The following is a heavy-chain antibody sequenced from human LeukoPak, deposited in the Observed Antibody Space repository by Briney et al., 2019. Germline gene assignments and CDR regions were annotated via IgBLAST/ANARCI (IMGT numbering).Heavy chain of an antibody. CDR1: GFRFDGYG. J-gene: IGHJ5*02. V-gene: IGHV3-20*04. CDR3: ARDSSGWYHWFDP. CDR2: IDSNGRST. Sequence: GGSLRLSCEASGFRFDGYGMTWVRQVPGKGLEWISGIDSNGRSTNYADFVEGRFTISRDNAKNSLYLQMNSLRAEDTAVYYCARDSSGWYHWFDPWGQGTLVTVSS. D-gene: IGHD6-19*01.